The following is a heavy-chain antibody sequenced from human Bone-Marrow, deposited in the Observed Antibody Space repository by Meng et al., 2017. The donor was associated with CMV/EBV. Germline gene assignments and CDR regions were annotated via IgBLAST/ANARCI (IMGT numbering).Heavy chain of an antibody. V-gene: IGHV3-30*02. CDR2: IRYDGSNK. J-gene: IGHJ3*01. D-gene: IGHD1-26*01. CDR1: GFTFTRHD. CDR3: AKDLTGGNAFDV. Sequence: GESLKISCAASGFTFTRHDMHWVRQAPGKGPEWVAFIRYDGSNKYYADSVKGRFTISRDNSKNTLYVQMNSLRAEDTAVYYCAKDLTGGNAFDVWGPGAMVT.